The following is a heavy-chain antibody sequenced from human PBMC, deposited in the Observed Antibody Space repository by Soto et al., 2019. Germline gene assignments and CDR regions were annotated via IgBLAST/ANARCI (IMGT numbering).Heavy chain of an antibody. Sequence: GGSLRLSCAASGFTFSSYGMHWVRQAPGKRLEWVAVISYDGSNKYYADSVKGRFTISRDNSKNTLYLQMNSLRAEDTAVYYCAKDRMVRGVINYYGMDVWGQGTTVTVSS. CDR2: ISYDGSNK. CDR1: GFTFSSYG. V-gene: IGHV3-30*18. D-gene: IGHD3-10*01. J-gene: IGHJ6*02. CDR3: AKDRMVRGVINYYGMDV.